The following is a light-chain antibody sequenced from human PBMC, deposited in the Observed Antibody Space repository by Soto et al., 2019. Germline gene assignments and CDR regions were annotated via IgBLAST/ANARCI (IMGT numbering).Light chain of an antibody. Sequence: EIVLTQSPGTLSLSPGERATLSCRASQSVSSSYLAWYQQKPGQAPMLLIYGPSSRATGIPDRFSGSGSGTDFTLTISRLEPEDFAVYYCQQYGSSPYTFGQGTKLEIK. CDR3: QQYGSSPYT. J-gene: IGKJ2*01. CDR2: GPS. V-gene: IGKV3-20*01. CDR1: QSVSSSY.